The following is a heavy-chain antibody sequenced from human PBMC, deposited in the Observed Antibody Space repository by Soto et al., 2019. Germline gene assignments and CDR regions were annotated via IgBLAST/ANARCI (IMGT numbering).Heavy chain of an antibody. V-gene: IGHV3-48*01. J-gene: IGHJ4*02. CDR2: ISSSSSTI. CDR3: ARFVVPAAI. CDR1: GFTFSSYS. D-gene: IGHD2-2*01. Sequence: EVQLVESGGGLVQPGGSLRLSCAASGFTFSSYSMNWVRQAPGKGLEWVSYISSSSSTIYYADSVKGRFTISRDNAKNSLSLQMNSLRAEDTAVYYCARFVVPAAIWGQGTLVTVSS.